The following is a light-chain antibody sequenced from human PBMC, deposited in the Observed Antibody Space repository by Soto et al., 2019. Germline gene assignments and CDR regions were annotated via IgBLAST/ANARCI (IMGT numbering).Light chain of an antibody. CDR3: QQRTNWPAFT. CDR1: QSVNSK. Sequence: EIGMTQSPATLAVSPGEGVSVACRASQSVNSKLAWYQQKPGQAPRLLIYGASTRATGIPARFSGSGSGTEFTLTISSLQSEDFAVHYCQQRTNWPAFTFGPGTKVDIK. CDR2: GAS. V-gene: IGKV3-15*01. J-gene: IGKJ3*01.